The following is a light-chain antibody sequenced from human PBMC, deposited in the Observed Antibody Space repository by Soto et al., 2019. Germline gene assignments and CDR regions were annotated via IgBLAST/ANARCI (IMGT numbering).Light chain of an antibody. Sequence: QSVLTQPPSASGTPGQRVTISCSTRSSNLGDNTVNWYQHVPGTAPKLLIYSYDQRPSGVPDRFSGSKSGTSASLAISGLQSEDEADYYCAAWDASLDGYVFGTGTKVTV. V-gene: IGLV1-44*01. CDR1: SSNLGDNT. CDR3: AAWDASLDGYV. J-gene: IGLJ1*01. CDR2: SYD.